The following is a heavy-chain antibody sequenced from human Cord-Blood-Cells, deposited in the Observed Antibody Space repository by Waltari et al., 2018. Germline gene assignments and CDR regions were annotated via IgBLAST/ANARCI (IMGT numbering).Heavy chain of an antibody. D-gene: IGHD6-6*01. V-gene: IGHV1-69*01. CDR1: GGTFSRYA. CDR3: ARVGASSSSGY. CDR2: IIPIFGTA. J-gene: IGHJ4*02. Sequence: QVQLVPSAADVKKPGSSVKVSCKASGGTFSRYAISWVRQAPGQGLEWMGGIIPIFGTANYAQKFQGRVTITADESTSTAYMELSSLRSEDTAVYYCARVGASSSSGYWGQGTLVTVSS.